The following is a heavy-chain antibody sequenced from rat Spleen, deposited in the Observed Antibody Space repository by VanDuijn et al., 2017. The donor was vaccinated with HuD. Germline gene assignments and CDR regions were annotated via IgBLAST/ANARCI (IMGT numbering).Heavy chain of an antibody. CDR3: ARRHYGYTDYFDY. Sequence: EVQLVESGGGLVQPGRSMKLSCAASGFTFSDYYMAWVRQAPTKGLEWVATISPRGGSTYYRNSVKGRFTISRDNAKSTLSLKMDSLRSEDTATYYCARRHYGYTDYFDYWGQGVMVTVSS. J-gene: IGHJ2*01. V-gene: IGHV5-25*01. CDR1: GFTFSDYY. D-gene: IGHD1-9*01. CDR2: ISPRGGST.